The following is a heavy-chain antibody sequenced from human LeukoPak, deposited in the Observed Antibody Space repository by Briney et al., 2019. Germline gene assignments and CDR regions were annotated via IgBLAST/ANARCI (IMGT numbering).Heavy chain of an antibody. CDR2: IYYSGST. J-gene: IGHJ5*02. CDR1: GGSISSSSYY. CDR3: ARDSGIAVRRVWFDP. V-gene: IGHV4-39*07. D-gene: IGHD6-19*01. Sequence: SETLSLTCTVSGGSISSSSYYWGWIRQPPGKGLEWIGSIYYSGSTYYNPSLKSRVTISVDTSKNQFSLKLSSVTAADTAVYYCARDSGIAVRRVWFDPWGQGTLVTVSS.